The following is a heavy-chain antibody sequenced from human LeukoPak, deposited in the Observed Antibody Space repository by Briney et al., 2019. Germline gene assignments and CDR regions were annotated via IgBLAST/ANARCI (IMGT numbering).Heavy chain of an antibody. CDR2: IYASGST. V-gene: IGHV4-4*07. Sequence: PSETLSLTCTVSGGSISSYYWSWIRQPAGKGLEWIGRIYASGSTNYNPSLKSRVTMSVDTSKSQCSLKLISVTAADTAVYYCARDPRGIVGANHNWFDPWGQGTLVTVSS. J-gene: IGHJ5*02. D-gene: IGHD1-26*01. CDR1: GGSISSYY. CDR3: ARDPRGIVGANHNWFDP.